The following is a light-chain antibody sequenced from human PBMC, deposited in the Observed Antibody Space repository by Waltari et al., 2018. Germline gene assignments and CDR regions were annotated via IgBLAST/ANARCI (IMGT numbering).Light chain of an antibody. Sequence: DIQMTQSPSSLAASVGDRVTISCRASQSINTYLNWYQQKSGKAPKLLIYADSSLQRGGTSRCSGTGTGTHFTITVSRLQPEDFATYFCQQTYNYPYTFGQGNRVE. V-gene: IGKV1-39*01. CDR3: QQTYNYPYT. J-gene: IGKJ2*01. CDR1: QSINTY. CDR2: ADS.